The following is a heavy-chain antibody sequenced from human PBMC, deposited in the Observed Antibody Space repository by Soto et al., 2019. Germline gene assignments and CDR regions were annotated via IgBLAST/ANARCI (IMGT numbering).Heavy chain of an antibody. D-gene: IGHD2-15*01. V-gene: IGHV4-34*01. Sequence: QVQLQQWGAGLLKPSDTLSLTCAVYGGSFSYYYWTWIRQPPGKGLEWIGEINHNGSASYNPSLKSRVTMSLDTSNNQFSLSLSSVTAADPAVYYCASQGYCRDLRCYRSTGFWSFDLWGRGTLVTVSA. CDR3: ASQGYCRDLRCYRSTGFWSFDL. CDR1: GGSFSYYY. J-gene: IGHJ2*01. CDR2: INHNGSA.